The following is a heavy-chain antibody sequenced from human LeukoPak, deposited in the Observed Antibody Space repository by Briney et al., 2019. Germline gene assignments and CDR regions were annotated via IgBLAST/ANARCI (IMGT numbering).Heavy chain of an antibody. D-gene: IGHD1-26*01. J-gene: IGHJ4*02. CDR1: GFTFSNYA. V-gene: IGHV3-23*01. CDR2: ISGSGGST. Sequence: GGSLRLPCAASGFTFSNYAMSWVRQAPGKGLEWVSGISGSGGSTYYADSVKGRFTISRDNSKNTLYLQMNSLTDEDTAVYYCAKKWGVGTTTLDYFDYWGQGTLVTVSS. CDR3: AKKWGVGTTTLDYFDY.